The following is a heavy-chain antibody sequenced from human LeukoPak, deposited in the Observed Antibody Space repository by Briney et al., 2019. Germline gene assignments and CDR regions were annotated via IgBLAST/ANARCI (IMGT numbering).Heavy chain of an antibody. CDR1: GGSISSYY. CDR3: ARVLLAAAGSGGFDY. Sequence: KTSETLSLTCTVSGGSISSYYWSWIRQPPGKGLEWIGYIYYSGSTNYNPSLKSRVTISVDTSKNKFSLKLSSVTAADTAVYYCARVLLAAAGSGGFDYWGQGTLVTVSS. J-gene: IGHJ4*02. CDR2: IYYSGST. V-gene: IGHV4-59*01. D-gene: IGHD6-13*01.